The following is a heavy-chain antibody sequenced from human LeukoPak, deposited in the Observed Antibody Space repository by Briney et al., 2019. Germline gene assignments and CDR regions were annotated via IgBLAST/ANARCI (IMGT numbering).Heavy chain of an antibody. CDR1: GGSISSYY. V-gene: IGHV4-59*01. Sequence: PSETLSLTCTVPGGSISSYYWSWIRQPPGKGLEWIGYIYYSGSTNYNPSLKSRVTISVDTSKNQFSLKLSSVTAADTAVYYCARVATVTNYGLFDYWGQGTLVTVSS. J-gene: IGHJ4*02. CDR2: IYYSGST. CDR3: ARVATVTNYGLFDY. D-gene: IGHD4-17*01.